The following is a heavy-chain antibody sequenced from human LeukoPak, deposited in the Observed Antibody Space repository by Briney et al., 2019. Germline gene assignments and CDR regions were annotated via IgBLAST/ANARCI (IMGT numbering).Heavy chain of an antibody. CDR1: GGSISSSSYY. CDR3: ARHVSEDEDDAFDI. V-gene: IGHV4-39*01. J-gene: IGHJ3*02. CDR2: IYYSGST. D-gene: IGHD2-15*01. Sequence: PSETLSLTCTVSGGSISSSSYYWGWIRQPPGKGLEWIGSIYYSGSTYYNPSLKSRVTISVDTSKNQFSLKLSSVTAADTAVYYCARHVSEDEDDAFDIWGQGTMVTVSS.